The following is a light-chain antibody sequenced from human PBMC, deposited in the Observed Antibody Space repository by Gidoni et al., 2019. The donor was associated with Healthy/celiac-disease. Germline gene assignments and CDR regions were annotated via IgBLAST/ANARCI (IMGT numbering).Light chain of an antibody. Sequence: SSELTQDPAVSLALGQTVRITCQGDSLRSYYASWYQQKPGQALVLVIYGKNNRPSGIPDRFSGSSSGTTASLTITGTQAEDEADYYCNSRDSSGNHLVFGGGTKLTVL. V-gene: IGLV3-19*01. J-gene: IGLJ2*01. CDR2: GKN. CDR1: SLRSYY. CDR3: NSRDSSGNHLV.